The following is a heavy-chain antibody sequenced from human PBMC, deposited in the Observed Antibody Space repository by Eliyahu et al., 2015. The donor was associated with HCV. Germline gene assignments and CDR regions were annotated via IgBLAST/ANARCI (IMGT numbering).Heavy chain of an antibody. CDR2: ISGSGGST. Sequence: EVQLLESGGGLVQPGGSLRLSCAASGFTFSSYAMSWVHQAPGKGLEGVSAISGSGGSTYYADSVKGRFTISRDNSKNTLYLQMNSLRAEDTAVYYCAKGYCSGGSCSPDYWGQGTLVTVSS. D-gene: IGHD2-15*01. CDR1: GFTFSSYA. V-gene: IGHV3-23*01. J-gene: IGHJ4*02. CDR3: AKGYCSGGSCSPDY.